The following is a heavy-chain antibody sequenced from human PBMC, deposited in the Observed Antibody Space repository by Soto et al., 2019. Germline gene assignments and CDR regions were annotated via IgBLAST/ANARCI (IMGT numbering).Heavy chain of an antibody. J-gene: IGHJ4*02. CDR2: FSDSGGST. V-gene: IGHV3-23*01. D-gene: IGHD6-19*01. Sequence: GGSLRLSCAASGFTFSMSWVRQAPGKGLEWVSTFSDSGGSTYYADSVKGRFTISRDNSKTTLYLQMNSLRAEDTAVYYCAGSSGWYHGDDYWGQGTLVTVSS. CDR1: GFTFS. CDR3: AGSSGWYHGDDY.